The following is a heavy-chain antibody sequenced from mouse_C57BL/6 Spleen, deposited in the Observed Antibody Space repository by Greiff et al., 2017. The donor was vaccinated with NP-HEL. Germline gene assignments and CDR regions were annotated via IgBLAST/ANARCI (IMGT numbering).Heavy chain of an antibody. V-gene: IGHV1-15*01. CDR2: IDPETGGT. CDR1: GYTFTDYE. Sequence: QVQLQQSGAELVRPGASVTLSCKASGYTFTDYEMHWVKQTPVHGLEWIGAIDPETGGTAYNQKFKGKAILTADKSSSTAYTERRSLTSEDSAVYYCTRGDYYGVWGTGTTVTVSS. D-gene: IGHD1-1*01. J-gene: IGHJ1*03. CDR3: TRGDYYGV.